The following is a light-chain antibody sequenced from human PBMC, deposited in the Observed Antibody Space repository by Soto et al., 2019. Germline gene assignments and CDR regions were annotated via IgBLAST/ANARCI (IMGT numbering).Light chain of an antibody. V-gene: IGLV6-57*01. CDR3: QSYDATNQV. Sequence: NFMLTQPHSVSEYPGKTVILSCTRSRGSIASNYVQWYQQRQGSSPTTVIYEDNQRPSGVPDRFSGSIDSSSNSASLTISGLETEDEADYFCQSYDATNQVFGGGTKVTVL. CDR2: EDN. J-gene: IGLJ3*02. CDR1: RGSIASNY.